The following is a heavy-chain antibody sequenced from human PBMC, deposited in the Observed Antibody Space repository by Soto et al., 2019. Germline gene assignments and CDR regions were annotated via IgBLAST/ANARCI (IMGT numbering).Heavy chain of an antibody. V-gene: IGHV3-30*03. D-gene: IGHD2-8*02. CDR3: GREAGCNGGESNVYFDD. CDR2: ISYDSIST. Sequence: QVQLVESGGSVVKPGRPLRLSCVASTSTFSTYGMHWVRQAPGKGLEWVAVISYDSISTGYGDSVRGRFTISRDHSQTTLYLQMNSLPSEDTAVYYCGREAGCNGGESNVYFDDCGQGTLVTVSS. CDR1: TSTFSTYG. J-gene: IGHJ4*02.